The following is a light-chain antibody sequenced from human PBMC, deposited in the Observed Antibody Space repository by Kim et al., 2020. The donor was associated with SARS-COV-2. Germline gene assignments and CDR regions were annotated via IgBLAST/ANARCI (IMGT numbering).Light chain of an antibody. CDR3: YSRDSDNHHLV. CDR2: GDN. Sequence: ALGQTVRITCQGDILGMYFPSWYQKKPGQAPLLVLNGDNFRPSGIPDRFSGSSSGTTASLTITWAQADDEADYYCYSRDSDNHHLVFGGGTKLTVL. J-gene: IGLJ2*01. CDR1: ILGMYF. V-gene: IGLV3-19*01.